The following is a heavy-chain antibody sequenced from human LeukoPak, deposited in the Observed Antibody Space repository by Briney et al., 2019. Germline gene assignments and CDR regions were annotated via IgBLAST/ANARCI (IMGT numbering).Heavy chain of an antibody. Sequence: GGSLRLSCAASGFTFSSYWMSWVRQAPGKGLEWVANINQDGSEENFVDSVKGRFTISRDNAKKSLYLQMNSLRAEDTAVYYCARGSSAGASLRHDYWGQGTLVTVSS. V-gene: IGHV3-7*01. CDR2: INQDGSEE. CDR1: GFTFSSYW. J-gene: IGHJ4*02. CDR3: ARGSSAGASLRHDY. D-gene: IGHD1-26*01.